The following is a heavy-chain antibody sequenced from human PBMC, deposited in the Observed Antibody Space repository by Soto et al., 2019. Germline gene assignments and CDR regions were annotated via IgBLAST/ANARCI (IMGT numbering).Heavy chain of an antibody. Sequence: ASVKVSCRSSGFTLTSYARHWLRQAPGQRPQWMGWINGGSGNTKYSQDFQGRVTFTRDTFATTAYLELSSLRSEDTAVYYCARVPPWGNSAGDYYTHHYDSLGQGTPVTFSS. D-gene: IGHD3-10*01. V-gene: IGHV1-3*01. CDR1: GFTLTSYA. J-gene: IGHJ4*02. CDR3: ARVPPWGNSAGDYYTHHYDS. CDR2: INGGSGNT.